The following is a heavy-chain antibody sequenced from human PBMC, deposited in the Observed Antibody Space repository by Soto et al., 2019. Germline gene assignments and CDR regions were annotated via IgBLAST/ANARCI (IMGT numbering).Heavy chain of an antibody. CDR2: INPNSGDT. J-gene: IGHJ6*02. V-gene: IGHV1-2*02. CDR1: GYTFTGYY. CDR3: ARELGYCSGGSCYSGRYYYGMDV. D-gene: IGHD2-15*01. Sequence: ASVKVSCKASGYTFTGYYMHWVRQAPGQGLEWMGWINPNSGDTNYAQKFQGRVTMTRDTSISTAYMELSRLRSDDTAVYYCARELGYCSGGSCYSGRYYYGMDVWGQGTTVTVSS.